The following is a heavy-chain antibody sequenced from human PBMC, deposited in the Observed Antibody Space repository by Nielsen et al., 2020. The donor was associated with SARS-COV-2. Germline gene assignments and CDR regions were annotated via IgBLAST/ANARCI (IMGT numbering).Heavy chain of an antibody. J-gene: IGHJ4*02. CDR2: ISYDGSNK. Sequence: GESLKISCAASGFTFSSYAMHWVRQAPGKGLEWVAVISYDGSNKYYADSVKGRFTISRDNAKNSLYLQMNSLRAEDTAVYYCATGESNYYGSGSYSFDYWGQGTLVTVSS. CDR1: GFTFSSYA. V-gene: IGHV3-30-3*01. D-gene: IGHD3-10*01. CDR3: ATGESNYYGSGSYSFDY.